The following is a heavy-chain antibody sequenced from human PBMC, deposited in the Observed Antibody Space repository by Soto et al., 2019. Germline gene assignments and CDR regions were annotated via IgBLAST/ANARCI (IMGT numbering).Heavy chain of an antibody. CDR2: IVPMFGIP. Sequence: QVQLVQSGAEVKKPGSSVKVSCKASGGTFSSYAIIWVRQAPGQGLEWMGRIVPMFGIPNFAPKFQGRVTMTADRSTTTAYMELSSLRSEDTAVYYCASGPYTSSSGGYYYYYMDVWGKGTTVTVSS. J-gene: IGHJ6*03. CDR1: GGTFSSYA. CDR3: ASGPYTSSSGGYYYYYMDV. V-gene: IGHV1-69*02. D-gene: IGHD6-6*01.